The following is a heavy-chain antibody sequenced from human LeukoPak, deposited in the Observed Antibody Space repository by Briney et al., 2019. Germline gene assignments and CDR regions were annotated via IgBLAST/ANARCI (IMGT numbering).Heavy chain of an antibody. CDR2: ISAYIGNT. CDR3: ARVPGLTYYDILTGLTNWFDP. Sequence: GASVKVSCKASGHTFTNYVITWVRQAPGQGLEWMRWISAYIGNTNYAQKLQGRVTMTTDTSTSTAYMELRSLRSDDTAVYYCARVPGLTYYDILTGLTNWFDPWGQGTLVTVSS. D-gene: IGHD3-9*01. J-gene: IGHJ5*02. CDR1: GHTFTNYV. V-gene: IGHV1-18*01.